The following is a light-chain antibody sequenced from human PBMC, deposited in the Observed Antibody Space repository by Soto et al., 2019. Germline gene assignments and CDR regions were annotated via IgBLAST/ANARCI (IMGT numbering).Light chain of an antibody. CDR3: QQYAESPLT. J-gene: IGKJ4*01. CDR1: QSVGRNY. Sequence: EIVLTQSPGTLSLSPGERATLSCRASQSVGRNYLAWYQQKPGQAPRLLIHAASSRATGIPDTFSGSGSETDFTLTISRLEPEEFAVYYCQQYAESPLTFGGGTKVEIK. CDR2: AAS. V-gene: IGKV3-20*01.